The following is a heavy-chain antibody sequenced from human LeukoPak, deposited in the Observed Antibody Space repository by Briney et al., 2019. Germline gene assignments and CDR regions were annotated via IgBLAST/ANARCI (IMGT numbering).Heavy chain of an antibody. J-gene: IGHJ5*02. V-gene: IGHV1-2*02. CDR2: INPNSGGT. CDR3: ARGWEYQLLLRGRGWFDP. D-gene: IGHD2-2*01. Sequence: ASVKVSCKASGYTFTGYYMRWVRQAPGQGLEWMGWINPNSGGTNYAQKFQGRVTMTRDTSISTAYMELSRLRSDDTAVYYCARGWEYQLLLRGRGWFDPWGQGTLVTVSS. CDR1: GYTFTGYY.